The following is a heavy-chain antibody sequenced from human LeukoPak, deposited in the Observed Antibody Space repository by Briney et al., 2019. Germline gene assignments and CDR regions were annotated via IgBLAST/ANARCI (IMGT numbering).Heavy chain of an antibody. D-gene: IGHD3-3*01. CDR3: ARDQVFGVVISRG. J-gene: IGHJ4*02. Sequence: SETLSLTCSVSGDSISSGGYYWSWIRQSPGEGLEWIGYIYHSGSTFYNPSLKSRVTISVDKSKNQFSLKLSSVTAADTAVYYCARDQVFGVVISRGWGQGTLVTVSS. CDR1: GDSISSGGYY. CDR2: IYHSGST. V-gene: IGHV4-30-2*06.